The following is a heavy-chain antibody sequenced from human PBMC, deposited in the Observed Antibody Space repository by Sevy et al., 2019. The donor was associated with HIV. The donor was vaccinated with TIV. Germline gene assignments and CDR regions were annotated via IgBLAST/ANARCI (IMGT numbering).Heavy chain of an antibody. Sequence: GGSLRLSCAASGFTFSSYPMNWVRQAPGKGLVWVAVMSYDGSNKYFADSVKGRFAVSRDNSKNTLYLQMSSLRAEDTAVYYCARRIAALPGYYYGMDVWGLGTTVTVSS. CDR1: GFTFSSYP. V-gene: IGHV3-30*09. D-gene: IGHD6-25*01. CDR3: ARRIAALPGYYYGMDV. CDR2: MSYDGSNK. J-gene: IGHJ6*02.